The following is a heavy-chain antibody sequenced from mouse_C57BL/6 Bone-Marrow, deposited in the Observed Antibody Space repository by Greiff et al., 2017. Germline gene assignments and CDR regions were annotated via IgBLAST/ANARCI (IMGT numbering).Heavy chain of an antibody. CDR1: GYAFSSSW. Sequence: VKLVESGPELVKPGASVKISCKASGYAFSSSWMNWVKQRPGKGLEWIGRIYPGDGDTNYNGKFKGKATLTADKSSSTAYMQLSSLTSEDSAVYFCARENYGSRNWYFDVWGTGTTVTVSS. CDR2: IYPGDGDT. V-gene: IGHV1-82*01. CDR3: ARENYGSRNWYFDV. J-gene: IGHJ1*03. D-gene: IGHD1-1*01.